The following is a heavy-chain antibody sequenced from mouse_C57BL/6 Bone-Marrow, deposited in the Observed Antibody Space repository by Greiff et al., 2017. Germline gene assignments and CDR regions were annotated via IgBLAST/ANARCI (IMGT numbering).Heavy chain of an antibody. CDR1: GYTFTSYW. CDR3: AIIWFAY. CDR2: IHPSDSDT. Sequence: VQLQQPGAELVKPGASVKVSCKASGYTFTSYWMHWVKQRPGQGLEWIGRIHPSDSDTNYNQKFKGKATLTVYKSSSTAYMQLSSLTSEAAAVYYCAIIWFAYWGQGTLVTVSA. V-gene: IGHV1-74*01. J-gene: IGHJ3*01.